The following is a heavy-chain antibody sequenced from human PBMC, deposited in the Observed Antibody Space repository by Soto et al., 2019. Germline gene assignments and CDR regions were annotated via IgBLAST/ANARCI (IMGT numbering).Heavy chain of an antibody. D-gene: IGHD6-13*01. CDR3: ARSFGVAAVGPCDY. V-gene: IGHV4-31*03. CDR2: IYYSGST. J-gene: IGHJ4*02. CDR1: GGSISSGGYY. Sequence: QVQLQESGPGLVKPSQTLSLTCTVSGGSISSGGYYWSWIRQHPGKGLEWIGYIYYSGSTYYIPSLKRRVTISVETSKNQFSLKLSSATAADTAVYYCARSFGVAAVGPCDYWGQGTLVTVAS.